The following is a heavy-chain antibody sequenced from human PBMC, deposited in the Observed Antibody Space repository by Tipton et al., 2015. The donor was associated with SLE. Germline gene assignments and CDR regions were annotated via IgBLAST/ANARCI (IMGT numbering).Heavy chain of an antibody. CDR2: IYYSGST. Sequence: TLSLTCTVSGGSISSYYWSWIRQPPGKGLEWIGYIYYSGSTNYNPSLKSRVTISVDTSKNQFSPKLSSVIAADTAVYYCARGDYFDYWGQGTLVTVSS. V-gene: IGHV4-59*01. CDR3: ARGDYFDY. J-gene: IGHJ4*02. CDR1: GGSISSYY.